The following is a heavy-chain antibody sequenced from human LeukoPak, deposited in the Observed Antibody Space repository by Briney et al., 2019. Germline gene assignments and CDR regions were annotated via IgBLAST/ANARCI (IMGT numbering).Heavy chain of an antibody. D-gene: IGHD5-18*01. CDR2: MYHSGST. CDR3: ARPGYSYGPGNWFDP. Sequence: SETLSLTCAVSGYSISSGYYWGWIRQPPGKGLEWIGSMYHSGSTYYNPSLKSRVTISVDTSKNQFSLKLSSVTAADTAVYYCARPGYSYGPGNWFDPWGQGTLVTVSS. V-gene: IGHV4-38-2*01. J-gene: IGHJ5*02. CDR1: GYSISSGYY.